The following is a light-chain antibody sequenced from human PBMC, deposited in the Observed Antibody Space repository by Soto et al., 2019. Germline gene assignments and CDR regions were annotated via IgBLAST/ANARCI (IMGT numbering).Light chain of an antibody. CDR3: QQLNSFPLT. CDR2: AAS. J-gene: IGKJ5*01. V-gene: IGKV1-9*01. Sequence: DLQMPQTPSNVSASVGDRVTIPCRASQSISSYLNWYQQRPGKAPKLLIYAASTLQSGVPSRFSGSGSGTGGTLTNSSRQPEEFATYYCQQLNSFPLTFGQGTRLEIK. CDR1: QSISSY.